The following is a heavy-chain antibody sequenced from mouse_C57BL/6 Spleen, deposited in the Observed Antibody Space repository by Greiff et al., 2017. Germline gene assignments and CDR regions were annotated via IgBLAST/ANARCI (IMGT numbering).Heavy chain of an antibody. J-gene: IGHJ2*01. D-gene: IGHD5-1*01. V-gene: IGHV1-50*01. Sequence: QVQLQQPGAELVKPGASVKLSCKASGYTFTSYWMQWVKQRPGQGLEWIGEIDPSDSYTNYNQKFKGKATLTVDASSSTAYMQLSSLTSEDSAVYYCARRAGVPYFDYWGQGTTLTVSS. CDR1: GYTFTSYW. CDR2: IDPSDSYT. CDR3: ARRAGVPYFDY.